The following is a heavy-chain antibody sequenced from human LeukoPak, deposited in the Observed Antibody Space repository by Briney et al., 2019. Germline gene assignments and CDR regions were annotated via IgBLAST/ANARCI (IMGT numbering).Heavy chain of an antibody. CDR3: ARETTDILGYLGYSGAFDI. Sequence: GASVKVSCKASGYTFTSYGISWVRQAPGQGLEWMGWISAYNGDTNYAQKLQGRVTMTTDTSTSTAYMELRSLRSDDTAVYYCARETTDILGYLGYSGAFDIWGQGTMVTVSS. V-gene: IGHV1-18*01. J-gene: IGHJ3*02. CDR1: GYTFTSYG. D-gene: IGHD3-22*01. CDR2: ISAYNGDT.